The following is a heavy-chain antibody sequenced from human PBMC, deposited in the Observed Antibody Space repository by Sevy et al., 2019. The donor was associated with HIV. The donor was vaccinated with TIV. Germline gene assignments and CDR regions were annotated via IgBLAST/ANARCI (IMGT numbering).Heavy chain of an antibody. V-gene: IGHV4-59*01. CDR1: GGSISSYY. D-gene: IGHD3-3*01. J-gene: IGHJ4*02. CDR2: IYYSGST. Sequence: SETLSLTCTVSGGSISSYYWSWIRQPPGKGLEWIGYIYYSGSTNYNPSLKSRVTISVDTSKNQFSLKLSSVTAADTAVYDCARAGGFWSGYYDFDYWGQGTLVTVSS. CDR3: ARAGGFWSGYYDFDY.